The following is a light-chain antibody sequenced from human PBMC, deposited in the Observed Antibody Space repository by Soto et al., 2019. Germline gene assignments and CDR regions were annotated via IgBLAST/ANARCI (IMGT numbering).Light chain of an antibody. CDR3: QQYNTAWT. Sequence: DIQMTQSPSTLSASVGDRVTITCRASQSISSWLAWYQQKPGKAPNLLIYKASSLESGVPSRFSGSRSGTEFTLTISSLQPDDSATYYCQQYNTAWTFGQGTKVEIK. CDR2: KAS. J-gene: IGKJ1*01. CDR1: QSISSW. V-gene: IGKV1-5*03.